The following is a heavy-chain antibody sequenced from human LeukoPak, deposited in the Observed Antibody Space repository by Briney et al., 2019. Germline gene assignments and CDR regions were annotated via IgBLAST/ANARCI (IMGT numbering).Heavy chain of an antibody. V-gene: IGHV3-23*01. CDR1: GFTFSNYA. CDR3: AKRHLTAVQRYFDL. D-gene: IGHD3-9*01. CDR2: ISGTGGST. Sequence: GGSLRLSCAASGFTFSNYAMTWVRQAPGKGLGWVSAISGTGGSTYYADSVKGRFTISRDSSQNTLYLQMNSLRAEDAAVYYCAKRHLTAVQRYFDLWGRGTLVTVSS. J-gene: IGHJ2*01.